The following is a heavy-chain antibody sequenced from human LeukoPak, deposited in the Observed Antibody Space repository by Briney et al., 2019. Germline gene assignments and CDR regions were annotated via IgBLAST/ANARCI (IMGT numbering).Heavy chain of an antibody. Sequence: SETLSLTCAVYGGSFSGYYWSWIRQPPGKGLEWIGEINHSGSTSYNPSLKSRVTISVDTSKNQFSLKLSSVTAADTAVYYCARACITMVRGVIPKPNYFDYWGQGTLVTVSS. V-gene: IGHV4-34*01. CDR3: ARACITMVRGVIPKPNYFDY. J-gene: IGHJ4*02. CDR2: INHSGST. CDR1: GGSFSGYY. D-gene: IGHD3-10*01.